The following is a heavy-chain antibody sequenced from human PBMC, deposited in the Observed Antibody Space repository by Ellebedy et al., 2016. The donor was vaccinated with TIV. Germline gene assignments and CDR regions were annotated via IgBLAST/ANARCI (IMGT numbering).Heavy chain of an antibody. CDR3: ARAFDSGRDMDV. D-gene: IGHD1-26*01. CDR2: IWYDGSNK. CDR1: GFSFRDYG. V-gene: IGHV3-33*01. Sequence: GESLKISXAASGFSFRDYGMHWVRQAPGKGLEWVAIIWYDGSNKDYVDHVKGRFTISRDNSKNTLYLQMNSLRAEDTAVYYCARAFDSGRDMDVWGQGTTVIVSS. J-gene: IGHJ6*02.